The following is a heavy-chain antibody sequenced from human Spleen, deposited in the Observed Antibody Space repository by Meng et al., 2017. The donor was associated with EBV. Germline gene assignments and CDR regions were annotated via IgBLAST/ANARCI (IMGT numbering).Heavy chain of an antibody. V-gene: IGHV4-34*02. J-gene: IGHJ4*02. Sequence: QVQQQQWGAGLLKPSETLSLTCAVNGGSFSGHYWTWIRQPPGKGLEWIGEIIHTGETNYNPSLTGRVTISRDTSKKHLSLRLNSVTAADTAVYYCVRGGEGDGYSLPYWGQGTLVTVSS. CDR2: IIHTGET. CDR1: GGSFSGHY. D-gene: IGHD5-24*01. CDR3: VRGGEGDGYSLPY.